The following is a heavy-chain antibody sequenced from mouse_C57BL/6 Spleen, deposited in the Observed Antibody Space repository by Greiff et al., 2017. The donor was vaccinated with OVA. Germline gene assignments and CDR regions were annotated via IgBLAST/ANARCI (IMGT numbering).Heavy chain of an antibody. Sequence: QVQLQQPGEELVKPGAAGKRACKEAGEKGKSDWMNGVKQRPGRGLEWIGRIDPNSGGTKYNEKFKSKATLTVDKPSSTAYMQLSSLTSEDSAVYYCATGWDFDYWGQGTSLTVSS. CDR2: IDPNSGGT. V-gene: IGHV1-72*01. D-gene: IGHD3-1*01. CDR1: GEKGKSDW. CDR3: ATGWDFDY. J-gene: IGHJ2*02.